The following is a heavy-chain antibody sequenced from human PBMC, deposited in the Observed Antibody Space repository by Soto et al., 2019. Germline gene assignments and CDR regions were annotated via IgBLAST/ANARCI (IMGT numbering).Heavy chain of an antibody. CDR2: IHHSGNT. CDR1: SGSVSSGY. D-gene: IGHD1-26*01. Sequence: SETLSLTCTVSSGSVSSGYWTWIRQPPGKGLEWIGNIHHSGNTNYNSSLKSRVTISLDTSKNQLSLKLTSVTAADTAVYYSASPYTGRFVYWGQGTLVTVSS. J-gene: IGHJ4*02. V-gene: IGHV4-59*02. CDR3: ASPYTGRFVY.